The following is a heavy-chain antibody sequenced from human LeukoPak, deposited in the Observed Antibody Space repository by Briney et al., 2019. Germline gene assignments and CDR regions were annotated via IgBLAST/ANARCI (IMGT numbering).Heavy chain of an antibody. CDR2: IYTSGST. CDR1: GGSFSGYY. CDR3: ARSYGGMGFFDY. Sequence: PSETLSLTCAVYGGSFSGYYWSWIRQPPGKGLEWIGRIYTSGSTNYNPSLKSRVTISVDTSKNQFSLKLSSVTAADTAVYYCARSYGGMGFFDYWGQGILVTVSS. D-gene: IGHD5-18*01. V-gene: IGHV4-4*08. J-gene: IGHJ4*02.